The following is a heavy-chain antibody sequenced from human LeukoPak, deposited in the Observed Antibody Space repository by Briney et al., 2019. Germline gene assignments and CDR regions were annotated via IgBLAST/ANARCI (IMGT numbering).Heavy chain of an antibody. V-gene: IGHV3-30*02. CDR3: VRWSGTYPLYYLDY. CDR1: GYTFSSHG. CDR2: IRHDGGDK. Sequence: EGSLRLSCATSGYTFSSHGLHWVRQAPGKGLECVASIRHDGGDKYYSESVKGRFTISKDNTKNTLFLYMNSLRPEDTAMYYCVRWSGTYPLYYLDYWGQGTLVTVSS. J-gene: IGHJ4*02. D-gene: IGHD1-26*01.